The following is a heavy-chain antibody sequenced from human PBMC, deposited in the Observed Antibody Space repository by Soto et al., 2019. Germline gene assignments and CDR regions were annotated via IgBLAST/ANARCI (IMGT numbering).Heavy chain of an antibody. D-gene: IGHD2-21*01. J-gene: IGHJ6*02. V-gene: IGHV4-31*02. CDR3: AASCVGCGGFNYYGMDV. Sequence: PSETLSLTCAVSGGSVSNNNWWGWIRQHPGKGLEWIGYIYYSGSTYYNPSLKSRVTISVDTSKNQFSLKLSSVTAADTAVYYCAASCVGCGGFNYYGMDVWGQGTTVTVSS. CDR2: IYYSGST. CDR1: GGSVSNNNW.